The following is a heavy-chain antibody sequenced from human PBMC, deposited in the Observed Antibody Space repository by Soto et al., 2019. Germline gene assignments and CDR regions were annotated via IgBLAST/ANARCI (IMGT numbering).Heavy chain of an antibody. Sequence: ASVKVSCKASGYTFTGYYMHWVRQAPGQGLEWLGWINPNIGGTNYAQNFQGWVTMTRDTSISTAYMELSRLRSDDTAVYYFARGGAIVVVPAANQGSWFDPWGQGTLVTVSS. V-gene: IGHV1-2*04. J-gene: IGHJ5*02. CDR3: ARGGAIVVVPAANQGSWFDP. CDR1: GYTFTGYY. CDR2: INPNIGGT. D-gene: IGHD2-2*01.